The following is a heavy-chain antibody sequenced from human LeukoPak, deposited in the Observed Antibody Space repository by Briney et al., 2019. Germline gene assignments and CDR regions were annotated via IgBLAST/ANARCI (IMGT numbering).Heavy chain of an antibody. Sequence: GGSLRLSCAASGFTFSTSSLNWVRQAPGKGLEWVSSISSSRSYIYYTDSVKGRFTISRDNAKNSLYLQMNSLGAEDTAVYYCAREGGFCFGDTCRFFDFWGQGTLVTVSS. CDR3: AREGGFCFGDTCRFFDF. CDR1: GFTFSTSS. J-gene: IGHJ4*02. CDR2: ISSSRSYI. V-gene: IGHV3-21*01. D-gene: IGHD2-15*01.